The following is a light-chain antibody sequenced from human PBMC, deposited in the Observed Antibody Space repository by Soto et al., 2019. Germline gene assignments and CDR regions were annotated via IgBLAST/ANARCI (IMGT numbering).Light chain of an antibody. CDR2: DAY. J-gene: IGKJ2*02. CDR1: QSVDRY. V-gene: IGKV3-11*01. CDR3: QQRAKWPST. Sequence: EVVLTQSPDTLSLSPGETATLSCRASQSVDRYVAWYQRKLGQAPRLLIYDAYTRATGVAARFTGSGSATDFSLTITSLEPEDFAVYYCQQRAKWPSTFGPGTKVDIK.